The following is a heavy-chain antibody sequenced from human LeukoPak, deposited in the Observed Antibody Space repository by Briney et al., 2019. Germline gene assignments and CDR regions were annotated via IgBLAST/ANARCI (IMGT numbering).Heavy chain of an antibody. Sequence: GGSLRLSCAASGFTFSSYGMHWVRQAPGKGLEWVAVIWYDGSNKYYADSVEGRFTISRDNAKNSLYLQMNSLRAEDTAVYYCARSGSPWYYYGMDVWGQGTTVTVSS. J-gene: IGHJ6*02. CDR2: IWYDGSNK. CDR3: ARSGSPWYYYGMDV. V-gene: IGHV3-33*03. CDR1: GFTFSSYG. D-gene: IGHD1-26*01.